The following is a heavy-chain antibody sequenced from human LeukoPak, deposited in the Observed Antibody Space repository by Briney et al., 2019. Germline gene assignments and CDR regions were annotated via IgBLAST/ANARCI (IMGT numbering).Heavy chain of an antibody. D-gene: IGHD6-13*01. J-gene: IGHJ4*02. CDR3: AKDIVAAAGTGDYFDY. CDR1: GFTFDDYA. Sequence: GGSLRLSCAASGFTFDDYAMHWVRQAPGKGLEWVSLISGDGGSTYYADSVKGRFAISRDNSKNSLYLQMNSLRTEGTALYYCAKDIVAAAGTGDYFDYWGQGTLVTVFS. V-gene: IGHV3-43*02. CDR2: ISGDGGST.